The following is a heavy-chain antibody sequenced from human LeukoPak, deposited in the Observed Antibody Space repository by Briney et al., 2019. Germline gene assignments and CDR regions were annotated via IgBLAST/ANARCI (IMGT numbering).Heavy chain of an antibody. D-gene: IGHD2-21*01. CDR1: GFTFRNFW. V-gene: IGHV3-7*01. J-gene: IGHJ4*02. Sequence: GSLILSCAASGFTFRNFWMSWVRQAPGKGLGWVGGIKEDASKIYYLDSVKGRFTISRDNAKNSLYLQMNSLRAEETAVYYCARDGDGLIFPTDSRGQGTLVTVSS. CDR3: ARDGDGLIFPTDS. CDR2: IKEDASKI.